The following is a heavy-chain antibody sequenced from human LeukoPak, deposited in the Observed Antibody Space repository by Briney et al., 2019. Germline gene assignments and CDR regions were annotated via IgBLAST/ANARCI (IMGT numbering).Heavy chain of an antibody. CDR1: GFTFSSYA. CDR2: ISYDGSNK. D-gene: IGHD3-9*01. J-gene: IGHJ6*02. CDR3: ARDRAPLRGDLLTGYYRPYYYYGMDV. V-gene: IGHV3-30-3*01. Sequence: GGSLRLSCAASGFTFSSYAMHWVRQAPGKGLEWVAVISYDGSNKYYADSVKGRFTISRDNSKNTLYLQMNRLRAEDTAVYYCARDRAPLRGDLLTGYYRPYYYYGMDVWGQGTTVTVSS.